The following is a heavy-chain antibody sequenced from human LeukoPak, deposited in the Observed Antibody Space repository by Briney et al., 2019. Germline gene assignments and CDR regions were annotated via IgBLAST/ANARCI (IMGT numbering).Heavy chain of an antibody. Sequence: PETLSLTCTVSGASLSSYYWSWIRQPAGKGLEWIGRIYTSGSTNYNPSLKSRVTMSVDTSKNQFSLKLSSVTAADTAVYYCARDDYDSSGYYFDYWGQGTLVTVSS. CDR1: GASLSSYY. CDR2: IYTSGST. CDR3: ARDDYDSSGYYFDY. V-gene: IGHV4-4*07. J-gene: IGHJ4*02. D-gene: IGHD3-22*01.